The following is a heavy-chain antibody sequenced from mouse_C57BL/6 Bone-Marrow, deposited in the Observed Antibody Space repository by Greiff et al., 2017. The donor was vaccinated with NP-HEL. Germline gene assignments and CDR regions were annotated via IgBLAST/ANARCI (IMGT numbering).Heavy chain of an antibody. V-gene: IGHV1-82*01. Sequence: VQLQQSGPELVKPGASVKISCKASGYAFSSSWMNWVKQRPGTGLEWIGRIYPGDGDTNYNGKFKGKATLTADKSSSTAYMQLSSLTSEDSAVYFCARSGHYGSSFCYWYFDVWGTGTTVTVSS. CDR2: IYPGDGDT. D-gene: IGHD1-1*01. CDR1: GYAFSSSW. CDR3: ARSGHYGSSFCYWYFDV. J-gene: IGHJ1*03.